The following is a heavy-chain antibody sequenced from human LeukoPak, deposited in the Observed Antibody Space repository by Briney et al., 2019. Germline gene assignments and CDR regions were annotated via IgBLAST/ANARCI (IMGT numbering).Heavy chain of an antibody. J-gene: IGHJ6*03. CDR1: GYTFTGYY. CDR3: ARDRGYCSGGSCPDLYMDV. D-gene: IGHD2-15*01. CDR2: INPNSGGT. V-gene: IGHV1-2*02. Sequence: ASAKVSCKASGYTFTGYYMHWVRQAPGQGLEWMGWINPNSGGTNYAQKFQGRVTMTRDTSISTAYMELSRLRSDDTAVYYCARDRGYCSGGSCPDLYMDVWGKGTTVTVSS.